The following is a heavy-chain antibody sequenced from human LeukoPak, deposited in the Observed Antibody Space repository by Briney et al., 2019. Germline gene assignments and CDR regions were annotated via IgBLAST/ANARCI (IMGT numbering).Heavy chain of an antibody. J-gene: IGHJ3*02. V-gene: IGHV3-23*01. Sequence: GGSLRLSCAASGFTFSSYAMSWVRQAPGKGLEWVSGISGSGSRTFYADSVKGRFTVSRDNSKNTMYLQMNSLRAEDTAVYYCARNNLDPSDAFDIWGQGTMVTASS. CDR3: ARNNLDPSDAFDI. CDR1: GFTFSSYA. D-gene: IGHD1-14*01. CDR2: ISGSGSRT.